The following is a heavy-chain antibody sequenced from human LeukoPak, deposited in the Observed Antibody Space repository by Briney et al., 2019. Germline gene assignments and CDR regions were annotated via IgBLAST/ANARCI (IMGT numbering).Heavy chain of an antibody. Sequence: GGSLRLSCAASGFRFSTYEMSWVRQAPGKGLEWVSYISGSGNTIYYADSVRGRFTISRDNAKNSLYLQMNNLRAEDTAIYYCAREEYPLDYWGQGILVTVSS. CDR2: ISGSGNTI. CDR1: GFRFSTYE. J-gene: IGHJ4*02. V-gene: IGHV3-48*03. D-gene: IGHD2-2*01. CDR3: AREEYPLDY.